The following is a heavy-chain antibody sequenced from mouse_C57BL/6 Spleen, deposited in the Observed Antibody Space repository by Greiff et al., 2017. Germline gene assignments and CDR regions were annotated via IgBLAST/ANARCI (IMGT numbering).Heavy chain of an antibody. CDR1: GYAFSSYW. CDR2: IYPGDGDT. V-gene: IGHV1-80*01. J-gene: IGHJ2*01. Sequence: VQLQESGAELVKPGASVKISCKASGYAFSSYWMNWVKQRPGKGLEWIGQIYPGDGDTNYNGKFKGKATLTADKSSSTAYMQLSSLTSEDSAVYFCARWGDYDVCFDYWGQGTTLTVSS. CDR3: ARWGDYDVCFDY. D-gene: IGHD2-4*01.